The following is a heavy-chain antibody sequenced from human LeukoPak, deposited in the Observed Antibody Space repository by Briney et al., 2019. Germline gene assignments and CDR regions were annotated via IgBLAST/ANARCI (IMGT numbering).Heavy chain of an antibody. V-gene: IGHV3-21*01. J-gene: IGHJ4*02. D-gene: IGHD1-1*01. CDR3: ARDPGRYNWKLDY. CDR2: ISSSSSYI. Sequence: GGSLRLSCAASGFTFSSYSMNWVRQAPGKGLEWVSSISSSSSYIYYADSVKGRFTTSRDNAKNSLYLQMNSLRAEDTAVYYCARDPGRYNWKLDYWGQGTLVTVSS. CDR1: GFTFSSYS.